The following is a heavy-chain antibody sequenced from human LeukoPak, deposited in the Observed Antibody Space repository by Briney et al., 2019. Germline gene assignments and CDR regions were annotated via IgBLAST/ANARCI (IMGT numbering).Heavy chain of an antibody. Sequence: QPGGSLRLSCAASGFTFSSYGMSWVRQAPGKGLEWVSAISGSGGSTYYADSGKGRFTISRDNSKNTLYLQMNSLRAEDTAVYYCANGGYSGYEIDYWGQGTLVTVSS. CDR1: GFTFSSYG. CDR2: ISGSGGST. J-gene: IGHJ4*02. D-gene: IGHD5-12*01. CDR3: ANGGYSGYEIDY. V-gene: IGHV3-23*01.